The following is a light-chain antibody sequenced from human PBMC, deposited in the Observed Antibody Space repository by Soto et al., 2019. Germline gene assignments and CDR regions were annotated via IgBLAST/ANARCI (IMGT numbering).Light chain of an antibody. CDR1: QTISTW. J-gene: IGKJ1*01. CDR2: KAS. Sequence: IQMTQSPSTLSASVGARVTFTCRASQTISTWLAWYQQKPGEAPKLLIYKASTLEVGVPSRFSGSGSGTDFTLTINTLQPADFATYYCQQYNSYPWTFGQGTKV. V-gene: IGKV1-5*03. CDR3: QQYNSYPWT.